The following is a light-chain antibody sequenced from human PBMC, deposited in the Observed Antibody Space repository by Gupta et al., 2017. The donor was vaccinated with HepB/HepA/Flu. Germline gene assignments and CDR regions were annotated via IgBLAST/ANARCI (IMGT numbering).Light chain of an antibody. CDR2: DVN. CDR1: SSDVGGYNY. CDR3: SSYTSSSTVI. J-gene: IGLJ2*01. Sequence: QSALTQPASVSVSPGQSITISCTGTSSDVGGYNYVSWYQQHPGKAPKVMIYDVNNRPSGVSNRFSGSKSGNTASLTISGLQAEDEADYYCSSYTSSSTVIFGGGTKLTVL. V-gene: IGLV2-14*03.